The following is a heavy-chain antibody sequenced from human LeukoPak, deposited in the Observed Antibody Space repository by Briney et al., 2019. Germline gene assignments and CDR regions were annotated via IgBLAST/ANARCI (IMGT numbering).Heavy chain of an antibody. D-gene: IGHD2-21*01. CDR3: APYDCWGIDY. CDR1: GFTFSSYG. V-gene: IGHV3-23*01. CDR2: ISGSGGST. Sequence: GGSLRLSCAASGFTFSSYGMSWVRQAPGKGLEWVSAISGSGGSTYYADSVKGRFTISRDNSKNTLYLQMNSLRAEDTAVYYCAPYDCWGIDYWGQGTLVTVSS. J-gene: IGHJ4*02.